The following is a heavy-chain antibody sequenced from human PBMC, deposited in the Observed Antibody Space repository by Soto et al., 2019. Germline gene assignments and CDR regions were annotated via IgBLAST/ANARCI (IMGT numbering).Heavy chain of an antibody. CDR3: ATSRISIAVAGETEYYFDY. J-gene: IGHJ4*02. Sequence: ASVKVSCKASGYIFTGYYMHWVRQAPGQGLEWMGWINPNSGDTNYTQKFQGWVTMTRDTSISTAYMELSRLRSDDTAVYYCATSRISIAVAGETEYYFDYWGQGTMVTVSS. V-gene: IGHV1-2*04. D-gene: IGHD6-19*01. CDR2: INPNSGDT. CDR1: GYIFTGYY.